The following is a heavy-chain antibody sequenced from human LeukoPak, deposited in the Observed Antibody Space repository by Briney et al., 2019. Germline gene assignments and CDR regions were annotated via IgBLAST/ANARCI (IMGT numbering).Heavy chain of an antibody. CDR3: ARERSSGGYSGYDPRPDNWFDP. CDR2: IYYSGST. V-gene: IGHV4-31*03. Sequence: SETLSLTCIVSGGSISSGGYYWSWIRQHPGKGLEWIGYIYYSGSTNYNPSPKSRVTISVDTSKNQFSLKLSSVTAADTVVYYCARERSSGGYSGYDPRPDNWFDPWGQGTLVTVSS. CDR1: GGSISSGGYY. J-gene: IGHJ5*02. D-gene: IGHD5-12*01.